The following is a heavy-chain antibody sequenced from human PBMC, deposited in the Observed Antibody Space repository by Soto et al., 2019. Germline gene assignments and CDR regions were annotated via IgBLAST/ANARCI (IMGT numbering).Heavy chain of an antibody. CDR1: GYTFTSYY. V-gene: IGHV1-46*01. Sequence: QVQLVQSGAGVKKPGASVKVSCKASGYTFTSYYMHWVRQAPGQGLEWMGIIDPSGGGTSYAQKFQGRLTMTRDTSTSTVYMELSSLRSEDTAVYYCARDRVDCSGGNCWRSVEDTWGQGTLVTVSS. D-gene: IGHD2-15*01. CDR2: IDPSGGGT. J-gene: IGHJ5*02. CDR3: ARDRVDCSGGNCWRSVEDT.